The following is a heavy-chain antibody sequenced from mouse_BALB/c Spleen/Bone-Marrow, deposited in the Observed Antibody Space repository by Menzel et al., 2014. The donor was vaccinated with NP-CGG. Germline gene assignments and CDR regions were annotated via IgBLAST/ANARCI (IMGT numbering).Heavy chain of an antibody. CDR1: GYTFTTYW. D-gene: IGHD1-1*01. Sequence: VKLVESGAELAKPGASVKMSCKASGYTFTTYWMHWVKQRPGQGLEWIGYINPSTGYTEYIQKFKDKATLTADKSSSTAYMQLNSLTPEDSSVYYCVLITPVVSDYWGQGTTLTVSS. V-gene: IGHV1-7*01. CDR3: VLITPVVSDY. J-gene: IGHJ2*01. CDR2: INPSTGYT.